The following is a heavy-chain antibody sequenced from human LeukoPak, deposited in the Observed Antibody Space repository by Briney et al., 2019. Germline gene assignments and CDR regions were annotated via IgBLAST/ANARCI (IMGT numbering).Heavy chain of an antibody. Sequence: ASVKVSCKASGYTFTSYAMHWVRQAPGQRLEWMGWINAGNGNTKYSQKFQGRVTITRDTSASTAYMELSSLRSEDTAVYYCARDWYSSGCMDVWGQGTTVTVSS. D-gene: IGHD6-19*01. J-gene: IGHJ6*02. CDR1: GYTFTSYA. V-gene: IGHV1-3*01. CDR3: ARDWYSSGCMDV. CDR2: INAGNGNT.